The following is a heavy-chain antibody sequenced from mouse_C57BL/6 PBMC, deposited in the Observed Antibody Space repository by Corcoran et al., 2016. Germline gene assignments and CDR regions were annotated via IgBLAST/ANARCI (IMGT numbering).Heavy chain of an antibody. CDR2: INPNNGGT. Sequence: EVQLQQSGPELVKPGASVKIPCKASGYTFTDYNMDWVKQSHGKSLEWIGDINPNNGGTIYNQKFKGKATFTVDKSSSTAYMALRSLTSEDTAVYYCARYDYYGSSSYYFDYWGQGTTLTVSS. CDR1: GYTFTDYN. J-gene: IGHJ2*01. V-gene: IGHV1-18*01. CDR3: ARYDYYGSSSYYFDY. D-gene: IGHD1-1*01.